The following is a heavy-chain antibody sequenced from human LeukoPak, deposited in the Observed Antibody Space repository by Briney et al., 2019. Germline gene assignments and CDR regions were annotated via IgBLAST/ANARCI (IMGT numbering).Heavy chain of an antibody. Sequence: PGGSLRLSCAASGFTFSSYWMSWVRQAPGKGLEWVANIKQDGSEKYYVDSVKGRFTISRDNAKNSLYLQMNSLRAEDTAVYYCARGGIAAAGTGFDYWGQGTLVTVSS. CDR3: ARGGIAAAGTGFDY. CDR2: IKQDGSEK. CDR1: GFTFSSYW. J-gene: IGHJ4*02. D-gene: IGHD6-13*01. V-gene: IGHV3-7*01.